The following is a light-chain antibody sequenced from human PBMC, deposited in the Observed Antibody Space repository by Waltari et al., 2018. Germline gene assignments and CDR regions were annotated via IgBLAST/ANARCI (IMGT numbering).Light chain of an antibody. J-gene: IGKJ4*01. CDR1: QTLLNSNGYNY. CDR2: SGS. Sequence: DVVMTQSPLFLPVPPGEPASISCRSSQTLLNSNGYNYLDWFLQKPGQSPQLLIYSGSNRASGVPDRFSGSGSGTDFTLKISRVEAEDVGIYYCMQALQSPLTFGGGTKVEIK. V-gene: IGKV2-28*01. CDR3: MQALQSPLT.